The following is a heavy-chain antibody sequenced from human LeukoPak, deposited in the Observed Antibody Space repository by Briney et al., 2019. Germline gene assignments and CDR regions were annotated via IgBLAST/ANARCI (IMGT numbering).Heavy chain of an antibody. Sequence: PGGSLRLSCAASGFTVSSNYMSWVRQAPGKGLEWVSVIYSGGSTYYADSVKGRFTISRDNSKNTLYLQMNSLRAEDTAVYYCARRRWGSSWAYYFDYWGQGTLVTVSS. CDR2: IYSGGST. CDR3: ARRRWGSSWAYYFDY. CDR1: GFTVSSNY. J-gene: IGHJ4*02. V-gene: IGHV3-53*01. D-gene: IGHD6-13*01.